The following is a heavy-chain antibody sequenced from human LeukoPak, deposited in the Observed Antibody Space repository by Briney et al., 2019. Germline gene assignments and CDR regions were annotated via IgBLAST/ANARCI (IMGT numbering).Heavy chain of an antibody. V-gene: IGHV3-15*01. CDR2: IKSKTDGGTT. CDR3: TKTYYYGSGSLDY. D-gene: IGHD3-10*01. J-gene: IGHJ4*02. Sequence: KPGGSLRLSCAASGFTFSNAWMSWVRQAPGKGLEWVGRIKSKTDGGTTDYAAPVKGRFTISRDDSKNTLYLQMNSLKTEDTAICYCTKTYYYGSGSLDYWGQGTLVTVSS. CDR1: GFTFSNAW.